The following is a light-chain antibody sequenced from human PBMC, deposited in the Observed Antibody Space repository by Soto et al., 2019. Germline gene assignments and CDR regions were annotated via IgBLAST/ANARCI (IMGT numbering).Light chain of an antibody. V-gene: IGKV3-20*01. Sequence: EVVLTQSPGTLSLSPGERATLSCRASQSVNHKFLAWYQQKPGQAPRLLFYATSSRATGVPDRFSGSGSGTDFTLTITRLEPEDCGVYSCQQYGNTPTFGQGTKLEIK. CDR2: ATS. J-gene: IGKJ2*01. CDR3: QQYGNTPT. CDR1: QSVNHKF.